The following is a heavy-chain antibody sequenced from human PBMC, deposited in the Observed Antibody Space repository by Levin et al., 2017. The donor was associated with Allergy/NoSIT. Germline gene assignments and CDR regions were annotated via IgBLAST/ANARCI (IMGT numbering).Heavy chain of an antibody. CDR2: ISWNSDNL. J-gene: IGHJ3*01. Sequence: GGSLRLSCAASGFTFGDYGMHWVRQAPGKGLEWVSHISWNSDNLGYADSVKGRFTISKDNAKNSLSLQMNSLRTDDTALYYCVKGAYYFDNGGFDLWGQGTMVTVSS. CDR1: GFTFGDYG. D-gene: IGHD3-22*01. V-gene: IGHV3-9*01. CDR3: VKGAYYFDNGGFDL.